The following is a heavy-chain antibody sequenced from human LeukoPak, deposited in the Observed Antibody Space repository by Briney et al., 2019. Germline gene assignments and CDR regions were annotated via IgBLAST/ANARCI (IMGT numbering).Heavy chain of an antibody. J-gene: IGHJ4*02. Sequence: SETLSLTCTVSGGSISSYYWSWIRQPPGKGPEWIGYIYYSGSTNYNPSLKSRVTRSVDTSKNQFSLKLSSVTAADTAVYYCARDVRRGSFYFDYWGQGTLVTVSS. D-gene: IGHD1-26*01. CDR1: GGSISSYY. CDR2: IYYSGST. CDR3: ARDVRRGSFYFDY. V-gene: IGHV4-59*01.